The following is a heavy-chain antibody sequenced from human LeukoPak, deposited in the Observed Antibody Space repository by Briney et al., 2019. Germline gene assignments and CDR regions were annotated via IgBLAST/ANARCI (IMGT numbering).Heavy chain of an antibody. V-gene: IGHV3-30*18. Sequence: TGGSLRLSCAASGFTFSSYGMRWVRQAPGKGLDWVAVISYDGSNKYYADSVKGRFTISRDNSKNTLFLQMNSLRAEDTAVYYCAKGSNRGVATIDYWGQGTLVTVSS. CDR3: AKGSNRGVATIDY. CDR1: GFTFSSYG. D-gene: IGHD5-12*01. CDR2: ISYDGSNK. J-gene: IGHJ4*02.